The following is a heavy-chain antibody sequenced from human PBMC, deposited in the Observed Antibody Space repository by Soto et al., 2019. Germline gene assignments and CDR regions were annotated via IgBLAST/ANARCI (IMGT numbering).Heavy chain of an antibody. CDR1: GGSISNYY. D-gene: IGHD1-7*01. CDR3: ARLTPTSGTPQPKWPDH. V-gene: IGHV4-4*07. J-gene: IGHJ4*02. Sequence: SETLSLTCTASGGSISNYYWSWIRQPAGKGLEWIGRIYTSGSTNYNPSLKSRVTMSVDTSRNHFSLKLSSVTAADTAVYYCARLTPTSGTPQPKWPDHWGQGTLVTVSS. CDR2: IYTSGST.